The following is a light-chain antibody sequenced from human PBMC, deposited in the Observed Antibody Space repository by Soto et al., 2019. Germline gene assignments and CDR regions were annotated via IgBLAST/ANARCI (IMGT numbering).Light chain of an antibody. CDR2: AAS. Sequence: DIQMTQSPPSLSASVGDTVTITCRASQGISNSLAWYQQKPGKAPNLLIYAASTLESGVPSRFSGSGSGTEFTLTVTSLQPEDFATYYCQHIDTFRLTFGGGTKVELK. CDR1: QGISNS. J-gene: IGKJ4*01. V-gene: IGKV1-9*01. CDR3: QHIDTFRLT.